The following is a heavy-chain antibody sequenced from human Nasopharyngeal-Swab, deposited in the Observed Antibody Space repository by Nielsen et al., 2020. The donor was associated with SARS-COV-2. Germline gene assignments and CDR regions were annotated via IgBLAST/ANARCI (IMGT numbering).Heavy chain of an antibody. D-gene: IGHD3-9*01. CDR2: VHNSGKT. J-gene: IGHJ4*02. V-gene: IGHV4-39*07. CDR1: GGSISTVNYY. CDR3: ARDGDLNGLYY. Sequence: SETLSLTCTVSGGSISTVNYYWDWIRQPPGKGLEWIGSVHNSGKTYYNTSLQSRVTISTDTSKNQFSLRVNSVTAADTAVYYCARDGDLNGLYYWGQGALVTVSS.